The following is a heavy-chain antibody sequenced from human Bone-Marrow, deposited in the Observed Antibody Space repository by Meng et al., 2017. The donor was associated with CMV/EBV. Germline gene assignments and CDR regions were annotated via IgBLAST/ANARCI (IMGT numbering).Heavy chain of an antibody. CDR1: GFTFSTYN. CDR2: ISSRSHI. Sequence: GESLKISCAASGFTFSTYNMNWVRQAPGKGLEWVSGISSRSHIYCADSVKGRFTISRDNAKNSLYLQMNSLRAEDTAVYYCATSLDWGQGTLVTVSS. CDR3: ATSLD. J-gene: IGHJ4*02. V-gene: IGHV3-21*04.